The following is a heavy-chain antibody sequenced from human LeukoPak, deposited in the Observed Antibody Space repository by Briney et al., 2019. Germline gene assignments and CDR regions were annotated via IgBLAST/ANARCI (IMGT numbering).Heavy chain of an antibody. CDR3: ARDGYSSSWYEAYFDY. V-gene: IGHV3-21*01. D-gene: IGHD6-13*01. J-gene: IGHJ4*02. CDR2: ILSSSSYI. Sequence: AGSLRFSCAASGFTFSSYSMNWVRQAPGKGLEWVSSILSSSSYIYYADSVKGRFTISRDNAKNSLYLQMNSLRAEDTAVYYCARDGYSSSWYEAYFDYWGQGTLVTVSS. CDR1: GFTFSSYS.